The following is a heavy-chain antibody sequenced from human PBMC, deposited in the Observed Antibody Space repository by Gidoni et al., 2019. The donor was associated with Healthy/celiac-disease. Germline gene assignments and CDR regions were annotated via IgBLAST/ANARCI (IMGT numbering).Heavy chain of an antibody. D-gene: IGHD6-6*01. CDR2: IIPIFGTA. CDR3: ARAKYSSSSVYYYYGMDV. Sequence: QVQLVQSGAEVKKPGSSVKVSCKASGGTLSSYAISWVRQAPGQGLEWMGGIIPIFGTANYAQKFQGRVTITADESTSTAYMELSSLRSEDTAVYYCARAKYSSSSVYYYYGMDVWGQGTTVTVSS. J-gene: IGHJ6*02. V-gene: IGHV1-69*01. CDR1: GGTLSSYA.